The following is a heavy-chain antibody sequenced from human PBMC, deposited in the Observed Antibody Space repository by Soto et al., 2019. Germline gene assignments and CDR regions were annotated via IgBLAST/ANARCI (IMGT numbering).Heavy chain of an antibody. CDR2: IFSNDEK. J-gene: IGHJ6*02. Sequence: QVTLKESGPVLVKPTETLTLTCTVSGFSLSNARMGVSWIRQPPGKALEWLAHIFSNDEKSYSTSLKSRLTISQPTSKSQVVPTMTNMDPVDTATSYCARRPYSSWYSGHYDGMDDWGQGTTVTFSS. CDR1: GFSLSNARMG. CDR3: ARRPYSSWYSGHYDGMDD. V-gene: IGHV2-26*01. D-gene: IGHD6-13*01.